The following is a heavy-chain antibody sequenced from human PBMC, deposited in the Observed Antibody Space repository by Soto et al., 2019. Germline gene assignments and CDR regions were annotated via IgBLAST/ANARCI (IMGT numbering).Heavy chain of an antibody. D-gene: IGHD2-15*01. CDR1: GGSISSGGYS. J-gene: IGHJ5*02. CDR2: IYHSAST. CDR3: ATLPPRIEVTVLPIPT. Sequence: SETLSLTCAVSGGSISSGGYSWSWIRQPPGKGLELIGYIYHSASTYYNPSLKSRVTISVDRSKNQLSLKLSSVTAADTAVYYCATLPPRIEVTVLPIPTWGQGTLVTVS. V-gene: IGHV4-30-2*01.